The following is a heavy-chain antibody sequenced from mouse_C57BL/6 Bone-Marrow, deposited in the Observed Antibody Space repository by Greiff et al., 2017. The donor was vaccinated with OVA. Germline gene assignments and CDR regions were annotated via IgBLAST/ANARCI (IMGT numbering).Heavy chain of an antibody. V-gene: IGHV5-6*01. CDR2: ISSGGSYT. Sequence: EVQGVESGGDLVKPGGSLKLSCAASGFTFSSYGMSWVRPTPDKRLEWVATISSGGSYTYYPDSVKGRFTISRDNAKNTRYLQMSSLKSEDTAMYFCARQRGGFAYGVQETLFTVSA. CDR3: ARQRGGFAY. J-gene: IGHJ3*01. CDR1: GFTFSSYG.